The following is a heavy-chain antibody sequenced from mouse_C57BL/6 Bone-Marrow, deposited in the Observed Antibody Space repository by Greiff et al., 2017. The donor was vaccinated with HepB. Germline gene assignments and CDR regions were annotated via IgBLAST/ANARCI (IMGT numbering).Heavy chain of an antibody. CDR1: GYTFTSYG. V-gene: IGHV1-81*01. J-gene: IGHJ2*01. CDR3: ARYSELPYFCD. Sequence: QVQLQQSGAELARPGASVKLSCKASGYTFTSYGISWVKQRTGQGLEWIGEIYPRSGNNYYNEKFKGKATLTADKSSSTAYMELRSLTSEDSAVYFCARYSELPYFCDWGHGTTLTFSS. CDR2: IYPRSGNN.